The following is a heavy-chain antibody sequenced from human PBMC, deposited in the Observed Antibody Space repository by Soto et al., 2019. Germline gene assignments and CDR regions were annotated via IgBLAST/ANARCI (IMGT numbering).Heavy chain of an antibody. Sequence: GASVKVSCKASGYTFTGYYMHWVRQAPGQGLEWMGWINPNRGGTNYAQKFQGRVTMTRDTSISTAYMELSRLRSDDTAVYYCASRYDILTGYEKGSCYYGMDVWGQGTTVTVSS. J-gene: IGHJ6*02. D-gene: IGHD3-9*01. CDR1: GYTFTGYY. CDR2: INPNRGGT. V-gene: IGHV1-2*02. CDR3: ASRYDILTGYEKGSCYYGMDV.